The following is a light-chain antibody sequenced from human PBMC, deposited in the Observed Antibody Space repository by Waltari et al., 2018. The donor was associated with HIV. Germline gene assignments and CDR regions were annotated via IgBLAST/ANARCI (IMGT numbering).Light chain of an antibody. CDR1: SSDVGGYIY. Sequence: QSALTQPASVSGSPGQSITIPCTGTSSDVGGYIYVSWFQPHPGPPPLLMIHDVITRPSRLSHRFSGSKSGNTASLTIAGLQAEDVADYFCCSYAGSSTVLFGGGTKLTVL. J-gene: IGLJ2*01. V-gene: IGLV2-23*02. CDR2: DVI. CDR3: CSYAGSSTVL.